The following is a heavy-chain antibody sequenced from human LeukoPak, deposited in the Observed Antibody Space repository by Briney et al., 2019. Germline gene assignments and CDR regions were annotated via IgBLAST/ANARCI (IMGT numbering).Heavy chain of an antibody. CDR1: GFTFSSYW. J-gene: IGHJ6*03. Sequence: PGGSLRLSCAASGFTFSSYWMHWVRQAPGKGLVWVSRINSDGSSTSYADSVKGRFTISRDNAKNTLYLQMNRLRAEDTAVYYCARGPRGQWLNYYYYYMDVWGEGTTVTVSS. V-gene: IGHV3-74*01. CDR2: INSDGSST. D-gene: IGHD6-19*01. CDR3: ARGPRGQWLNYYYYYMDV.